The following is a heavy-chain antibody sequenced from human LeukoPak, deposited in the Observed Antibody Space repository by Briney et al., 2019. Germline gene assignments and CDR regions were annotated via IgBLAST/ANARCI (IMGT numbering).Heavy chain of an antibody. V-gene: IGHV3-21*01. CDR1: GFTFSSYS. Sequence: GGSLRLSCAASGFTFSSYSMNWVRQAPGKGLEWVSSISSSSSYIYYADSVKGRFTISRDNAKNSLYLQMNSLRAEDTAMYYCARERVPAATLDAFDIWGQGTMVTVSS. CDR2: ISSSSSYI. D-gene: IGHD2-2*01. CDR3: ARERVPAATLDAFDI. J-gene: IGHJ3*02.